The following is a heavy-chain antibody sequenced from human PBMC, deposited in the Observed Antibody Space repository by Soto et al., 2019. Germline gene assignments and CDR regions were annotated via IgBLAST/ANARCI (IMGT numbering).Heavy chain of an antibody. CDR3: ARAVGIAVTGLDL. CDR1: GYTFTASN. D-gene: IGHD6-19*01. CDR2: MNPANGYA. J-gene: IGHJ5*02. V-gene: IGHV1-8*01. Sequence: QEQLVQSGAELKRPGASVKVSCRASGYTFTASNINWVRQAAGQGPEWVGWMNPANGYAAYAREFQGRVTMPRDTSTDTAYMELGGLSSGDTAIYYCARAVGIAVTGLDLWGPGTLVTVSS.